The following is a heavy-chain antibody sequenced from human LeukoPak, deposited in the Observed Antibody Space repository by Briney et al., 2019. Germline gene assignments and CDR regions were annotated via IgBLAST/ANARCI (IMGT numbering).Heavy chain of an antibody. CDR3: AKRDGGWSAEYIRD. J-gene: IGHJ1*01. CDR2: ISGSGAGK. D-gene: IGHD6-19*01. V-gene: IGHV3-23*01. CDR1: GFTFSNYA. Sequence: GGSLRLSCAASGFTFSNYAMSWVRQAPGKGLEWVSGISGSGAGKDYADFVKGRFAISRDNSKSTLYLQMNSLRAEDTAVYYCAKRDGGWSAEYIRDWGQGTLVTVSS.